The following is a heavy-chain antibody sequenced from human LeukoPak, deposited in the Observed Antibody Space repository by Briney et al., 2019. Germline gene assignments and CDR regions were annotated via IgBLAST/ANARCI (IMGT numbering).Heavy chain of an antibody. Sequence: GGSLRLSCAASGITFSNAWMTWVRQAPGKGLEWVGRIKSKTDGGTTDYAAPVKGRFTISRDDSKNTLYLQMNSLKTEDTGVYYCTTGDDILTGYSLRYWGQGTLVTVSS. CDR3: TTGDDILTGYSLRY. D-gene: IGHD3-9*01. J-gene: IGHJ4*02. V-gene: IGHV3-15*01. CDR2: IKSKTDGGTT. CDR1: GITFSNAW.